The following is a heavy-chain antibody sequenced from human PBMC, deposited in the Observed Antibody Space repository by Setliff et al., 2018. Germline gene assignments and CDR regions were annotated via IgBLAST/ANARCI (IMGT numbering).Heavy chain of an antibody. D-gene: IGHD3-10*01. J-gene: IGHJ4*02. CDR2: IRNQAYGGTT. Sequence: PGESLRLSSTASGFTLGDYAMSWVRQAPGKGLEWVGFIRNQAYGGTTEFAASVRGRFTISRDDSKGIAYLQMDSLKTEDTAVYYCTITHYYGSGSPYYLDYWGQGTLVTVSS. CDR1: GFTLGDYA. V-gene: IGHV3-49*04. CDR3: TITHYYGSGSPYYLDY.